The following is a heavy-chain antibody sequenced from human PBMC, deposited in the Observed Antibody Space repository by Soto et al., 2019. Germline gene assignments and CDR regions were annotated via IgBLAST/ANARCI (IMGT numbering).Heavy chain of an antibody. CDR3: SRPTDSSSWLDV. D-gene: IGHD6-13*01. CDR2: IIPILGIA. J-gene: IGHJ6*02. CDR1: RGTFSSYT. V-gene: IGHV1-69*02. Sequence: QVQLVQSGAEVKKPGSSVKVSCKASRGTFSSYTISWVRPAPGQGLEWMGRIIPILGIANYAQKFQGRVTITADKSTSTVYMELSSLRSEDTAVYYCSRPTDSSSWLDVWGQGTTVTVS.